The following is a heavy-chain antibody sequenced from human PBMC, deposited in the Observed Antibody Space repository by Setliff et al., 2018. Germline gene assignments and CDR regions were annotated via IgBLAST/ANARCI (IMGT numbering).Heavy chain of an antibody. V-gene: IGHV3-7*01. CDR2: IKQDGSTT. Sequence: GGSLRLSCAASGFTFSTYWMSWVRQAPGKGLEWVANIKQDGSTTNYADSVKGRFTTSRENAKNTLYLQLSNLRAEDTAVYYCARGGDGYNNGMDVWGQGTMVTVSS. J-gene: IGHJ6*02. D-gene: IGHD5-12*01. CDR1: GFTFSTYW. CDR3: ARGGDGYNNGMDV.